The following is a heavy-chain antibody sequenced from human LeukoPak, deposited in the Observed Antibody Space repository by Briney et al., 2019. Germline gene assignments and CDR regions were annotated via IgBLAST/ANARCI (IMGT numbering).Heavy chain of an antibody. J-gene: IGHJ4*02. CDR3: ARVKYSYGFPIFFDY. CDR2: INPNSGGT. V-gene: IGHV1-2*02. D-gene: IGHD5-18*01. CDR1: GYTFTGYY. Sequence: GASVKVSCKASGYTFTGYYMHWVRQAPGQGLEWMGWINPNSGGTNYAQKFQGRVTMTRDTSISTAYMELSRLRSDDTAVYYCARVKYSYGFPIFFDYWGQGTLVTVSS.